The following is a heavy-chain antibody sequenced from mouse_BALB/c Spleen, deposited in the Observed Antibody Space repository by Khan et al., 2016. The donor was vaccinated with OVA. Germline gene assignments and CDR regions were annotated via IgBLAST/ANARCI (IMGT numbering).Heavy chain of an antibody. J-gene: IGHJ2*01. D-gene: IGHD1-1*01. CDR3: ARGNYYGYYFDY. CDR1: GYSITSGYA. CDR2: ISYSGGT. V-gene: IGHV3-2*02. Sequence: EVKLEESGPGLVKPSQSLSLTCTVTGYSITSGYAWNWIRQFPGNKLEWMGYISYSGGTSYNPSLKSRISITRETSKNQFFLQLNSVTTEDTATYNCARGNYYGYYFDYWGQGTTLTVSS.